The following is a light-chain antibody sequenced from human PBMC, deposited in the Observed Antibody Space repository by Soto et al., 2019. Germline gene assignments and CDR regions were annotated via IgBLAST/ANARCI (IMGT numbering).Light chain of an antibody. Sequence: EIVLTQSPCTLSLSPGERATLSCRASQSVSSSYLAWYQQKPGQAPRLLIYGASSRATGIPHRFSGRGSGTDSTLTLRRLEPEDFAVYYCQQYGRPPTITFGQGTRLEIK. J-gene: IGKJ5*01. CDR3: QQYGRPPTIT. CDR2: GAS. V-gene: IGKV3-20*01. CDR1: QSVSSSY.